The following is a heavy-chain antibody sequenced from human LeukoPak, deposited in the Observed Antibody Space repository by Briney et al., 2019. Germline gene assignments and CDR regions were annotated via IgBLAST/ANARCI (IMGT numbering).Heavy chain of an antibody. CDR3: ARAGTLGSGSYYPSLFDY. V-gene: IGHV1-2*02. CDR2: INPNSGGT. D-gene: IGHD3-10*02. J-gene: IGHJ4*02. Sequence: ASVKVSCKASGYTFTGYYMHWVRQAPGQGLEWMGWINPNSGGTNYAQKFQGRVTMTRDTSISTAYMELSRLRSDDTAVYYCARAGTLGSGSYYPSLFDYWGQGTLVTVSS. CDR1: GYTFTGYY.